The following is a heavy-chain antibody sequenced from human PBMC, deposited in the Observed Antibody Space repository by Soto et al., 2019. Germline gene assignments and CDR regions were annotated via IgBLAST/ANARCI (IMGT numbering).Heavy chain of an antibody. Sequence: SETLSLTCTVSGGSISSSSYYWGWIRQPPGKGLEWIGSIYYSGSTYYNPSLKSRVTISVDTSKNQFSLKLSSVTAADTAVYYCARYGRPSTRGFDPWGQGTLVTVSS. J-gene: IGHJ5*02. D-gene: IGHD4-17*01. CDR2: IYYSGST. CDR3: ARYGRPSTRGFDP. CDR1: GGSISSSSYY. V-gene: IGHV4-39*01.